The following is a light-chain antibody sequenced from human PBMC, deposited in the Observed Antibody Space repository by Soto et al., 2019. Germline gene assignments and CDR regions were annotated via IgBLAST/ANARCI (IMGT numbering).Light chain of an antibody. V-gene: IGLV2-23*03. CDR3: CSYAGGSNV. Sequence: QSGLAHPASLSESPGQSITISCTGTRSDVGSYEFVSWYQQYPGKAPKLMIYEGSKRPSGVSDRLSGYKSGNTASLTISGLQAEDEADYFCCSYAGGSNVFGAGTKVTVL. CDR1: RSDVGSYEF. J-gene: IGLJ1*01. CDR2: EGS.